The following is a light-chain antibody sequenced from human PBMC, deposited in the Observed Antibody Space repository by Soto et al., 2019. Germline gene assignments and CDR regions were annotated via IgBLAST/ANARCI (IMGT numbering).Light chain of an antibody. J-gene: IGLJ3*02. CDR3: CSYAGSRTWV. CDR1: SSDVGSYNL. Sequence: QSALTQPASVSGSPGQSITISCTGTSSDVGSYNLVSWYQQHPGKAPKLMICEGSERPSGVSNRFSGSKSGNTASLTISGLQAEDEADYYCCSYAGSRTWVFGGGTKLTVL. CDR2: EGS. V-gene: IGLV2-23*01.